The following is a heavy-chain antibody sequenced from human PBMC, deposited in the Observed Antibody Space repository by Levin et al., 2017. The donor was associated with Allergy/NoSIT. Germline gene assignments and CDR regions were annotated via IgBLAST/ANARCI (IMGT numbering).Heavy chain of an antibody. CDR1: GGSISSSSYY. Sequence: KPSETLSLTCTVSGGSISSSSYYWGWIRQPPGKGLEWIGSIYYSGSTYYNPSLKSRVTISVDTSKNQFSLKLSSVTAADTAVYYCARQREYYDFWSGLMVIDPWGQGTLVTVSS. V-gene: IGHV4-39*01. CDR2: IYYSGST. J-gene: IGHJ5*02. D-gene: IGHD3-3*01. CDR3: ARQREYYDFWSGLMVIDP.